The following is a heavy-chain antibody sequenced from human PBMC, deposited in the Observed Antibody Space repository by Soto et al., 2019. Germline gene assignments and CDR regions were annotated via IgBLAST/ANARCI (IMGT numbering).Heavy chain of an antibody. J-gene: IGHJ6*02. V-gene: IGHV1-69*12. CDR2: IIPIFGTA. CDR3: ASHSSRGGYCISTSCYGYYYGMDV. D-gene: IGHD2-2*01. Sequence: QVQLVQSGAEVKKPGSSVKVSCKASGGTFSSYAISWVRQAPGQGLEWMGGIIPIFGTADYAQKFQGRVTITADESTSTAYMELSSLRSGDTAVYYCASHSSRGGYCISTSCYGYYYGMDVWGQGTTVTVSS. CDR1: GGTFSSYA.